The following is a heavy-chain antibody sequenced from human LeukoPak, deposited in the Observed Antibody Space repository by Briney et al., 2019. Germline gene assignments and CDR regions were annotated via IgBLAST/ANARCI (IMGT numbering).Heavy chain of an antibody. V-gene: IGHV1-69*05. CDR3: ARDQGLRFLEWSFTNYYYMDV. D-gene: IGHD3-3*01. CDR1: GGTFSSYA. CDR2: IIPIFGTA. J-gene: IGHJ6*03. Sequence: SVKVSCKASGGTFSSYAISWVRRAPGQGLEWMGGIIPIFGTANYAQKFQGRVTITTDESTSTAYMELSSLRSEDTAVYYCARDQGLRFLEWSFTNYYYMDVWGKGTTVTVSS.